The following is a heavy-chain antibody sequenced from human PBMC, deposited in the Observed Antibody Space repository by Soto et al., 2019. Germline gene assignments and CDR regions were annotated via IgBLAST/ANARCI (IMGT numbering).Heavy chain of an antibody. J-gene: IGHJ4*02. CDR1: GFTFSSYG. CDR3: ARDCAGYSSGWYQRGGFDY. D-gene: IGHD6-19*01. Sequence: QVQLVESGGGVVQPGRSLRLSCAASGFTFSSYGMHWVRQAPGKGLEWVAVIWYDASNKYYADSVKGRFTISRDNSKXXLXLQMNSLRAEDTAVYYCARDCAGYSSGWYQRGGFDYWGQGTLVTVSS. V-gene: IGHV3-33*01. CDR2: IWYDASNK.